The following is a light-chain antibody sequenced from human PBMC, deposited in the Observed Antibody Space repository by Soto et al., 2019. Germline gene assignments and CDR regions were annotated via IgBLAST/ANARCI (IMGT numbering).Light chain of an antibody. CDR3: QKYDSAPRT. V-gene: IGKV3-20*01. J-gene: IGKJ1*01. CDR1: QTVRNNY. CDR2: DAS. Sequence: EIVLTQSPGPLSLSPGERATLSCRASQTVRNNYLAWYQQKPGQAPRLLIYDASSRATGIPDRFSGGGSGTDFTLTISSLQPEDVATYYCQKYDSAPRTFGQGTKVDIK.